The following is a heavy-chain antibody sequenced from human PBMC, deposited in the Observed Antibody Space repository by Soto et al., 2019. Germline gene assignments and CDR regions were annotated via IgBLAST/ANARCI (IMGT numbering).Heavy chain of an antibody. CDR2: IYYSGST. J-gene: IGHJ6*02. CDR3: ARASPVVTDV. Sequence: QVQLQESGPGLVKPSQTLSLTCTVSGGAISSGYSYLSWIRQPPGKVLEWIGYIYYSGSTYYNPSIKSRVTISVDTSKTQFSLKLSSVTAADTAVYYCARASPVVTDVWGQGTTVTVSS. CDR1: GGAISSGYSY. D-gene: IGHD5-18*01. V-gene: IGHV4-30-4*01.